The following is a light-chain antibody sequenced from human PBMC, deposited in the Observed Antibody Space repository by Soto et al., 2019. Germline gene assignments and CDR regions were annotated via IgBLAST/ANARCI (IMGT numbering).Light chain of an antibody. CDR2: GAS. CDR1: QSVSSSL. J-gene: IGKJ4*01. CDR3: QRYRSGPLT. V-gene: IGKV3-20*01. Sequence: EIVLTQYPGTLSLSPGERATLSCRASQSVSSSLLAWYQQKPGQAPRLLIYGASSRATGIPDRFSGSGSRTVVTLNISRLEPEDVSVYYWQRYRSGPLTVGGGTKVQI.